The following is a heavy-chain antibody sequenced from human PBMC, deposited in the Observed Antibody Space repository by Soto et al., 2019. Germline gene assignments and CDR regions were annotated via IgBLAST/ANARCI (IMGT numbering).Heavy chain of an antibody. D-gene: IGHD3-3*01. Sequence: EVQLVESGGGLVKPGVSLRLSCAASGFTFSSYSMNWVRQAPGKGLEWVSSISSSSSYIYYADSVKGRFTISRDNAKNSLYLQMNSLRAEDTAVYYCARDRGYDFWNDYWGQGTLVTVSS. CDR3: ARDRGYDFWNDY. J-gene: IGHJ4*02. V-gene: IGHV3-21*01. CDR1: GFTFSSYS. CDR2: ISSSSSYI.